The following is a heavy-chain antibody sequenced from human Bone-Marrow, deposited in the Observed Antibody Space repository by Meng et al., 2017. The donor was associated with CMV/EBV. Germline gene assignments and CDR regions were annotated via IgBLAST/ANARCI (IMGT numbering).Heavy chain of an antibody. CDR2: INPNSGGT. V-gene: IGHV1-2*02. D-gene: IGHD5-12*01. Sequence: ASVKVSCKASGYTFTGYYMHWVRQAPGQGLEWMGWINPNSGGTNYAQKFQGRVTMTRDTSISTAYMELSRLRSEDTAVYYCARDAWPSDIVATLIDYWGQGTLVTVSS. CDR1: GYTFTGYY. CDR3: ARDAWPSDIVATLIDY. J-gene: IGHJ4*02.